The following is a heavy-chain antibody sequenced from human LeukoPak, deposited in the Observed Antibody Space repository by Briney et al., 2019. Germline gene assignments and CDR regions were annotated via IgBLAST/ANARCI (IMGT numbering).Heavy chain of an antibody. J-gene: IGHJ4*02. Sequence: ASVKVSCKASGYTFTSYGISWVREAPGQGLEWMGWISAYNGNTNYAQKPQRRVTMTTDTSTSTAYMELTSLRSDDTAVYYCARDIIAAAAPEGYFDYCGQGTLVTVSS. CDR3: ARDIIAAAAPEGYFDY. D-gene: IGHD6-13*01. CDR2: ISAYNGNT. V-gene: IGHV1-18*01. CDR1: GYTFTSYG.